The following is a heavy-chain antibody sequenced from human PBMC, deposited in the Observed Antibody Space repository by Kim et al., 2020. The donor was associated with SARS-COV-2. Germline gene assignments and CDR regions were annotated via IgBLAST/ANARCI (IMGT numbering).Heavy chain of an antibody. J-gene: IGHJ4*02. D-gene: IGHD3-22*01. V-gene: IGHV1-18*01. CDR3: ARVRGSGYLVDY. Sequence: NYAQKLQGRVTMTTDTSTSTAYMELRSLRSDDTAVYYCARVRGSGYLVDYWGQGTLVTVSS.